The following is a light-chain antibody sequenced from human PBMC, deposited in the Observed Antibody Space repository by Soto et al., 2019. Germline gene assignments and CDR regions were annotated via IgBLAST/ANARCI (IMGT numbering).Light chain of an antibody. Sequence: QSVLTQPVSVSGSPGQSITISCTGTSSDIGTFNLVSWYQQLPGQVPKLIIFEVGDRPSGVSNRFSGSKSGYTASLTISGLQAEDEADYYCSSHTSTSTWVFGAGTKVTVL. J-gene: IGLJ3*02. CDR3: SSHTSTSTWV. V-gene: IGLV2-14*02. CDR1: SSDIGTFNL. CDR2: EVG.